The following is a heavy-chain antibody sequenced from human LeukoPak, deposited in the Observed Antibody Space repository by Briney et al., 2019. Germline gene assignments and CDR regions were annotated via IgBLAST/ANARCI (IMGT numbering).Heavy chain of an antibody. V-gene: IGHV4-59*01. Sequence: SETLSLTCTVSGGSISSYSWSWIRQPPGKGLEWIGYIYYSGSTNYNPSLKSRVSISVDTSKNQFSLKLSSVTAADTAVYYCARCFWSGYPYYYYGMDVWGQGTTVTVSS. J-gene: IGHJ6*02. D-gene: IGHD3-3*01. CDR2: IYYSGST. CDR1: GGSISSYS. CDR3: ARCFWSGYPYYYYGMDV.